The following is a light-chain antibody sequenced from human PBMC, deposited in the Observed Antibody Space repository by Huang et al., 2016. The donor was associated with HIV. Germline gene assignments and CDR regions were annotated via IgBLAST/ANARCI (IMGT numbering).Light chain of an antibody. Sequence: DIQMTQSPSSLSASVGDRVTISCRASPGISSYLNWYQHNPGEAPRLLIYGASTLQTGVPARFSGSGSGTYFTLTISSLRPEDFATYYCQQSHTIPWTFGQGTRV. CDR3: QQSHTIPWT. V-gene: IGKV1-39*01. CDR2: GAS. CDR1: PGISSY. J-gene: IGKJ1*01.